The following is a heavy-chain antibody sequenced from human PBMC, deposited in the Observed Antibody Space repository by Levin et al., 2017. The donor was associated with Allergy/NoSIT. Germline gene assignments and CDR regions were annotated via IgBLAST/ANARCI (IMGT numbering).Heavy chain of an antibody. CDR3: ARGPMYYYDSRGSYFNWYFDP. Sequence: GESLKISCPTSGFTFINSAMSWVRQAPGKGLDWVSSISGSGAKTYYADSVKGRFTISRDNSKNTLYLHMNSLRAEDTAVYYCARGPMYYYDSRGSYFNWYFDPWGRGTLVTVSS. CDR2: ISGSGAKT. V-gene: IGHV3-23*01. J-gene: IGHJ2*01. CDR1: GFTFINSA. D-gene: IGHD3-22*01.